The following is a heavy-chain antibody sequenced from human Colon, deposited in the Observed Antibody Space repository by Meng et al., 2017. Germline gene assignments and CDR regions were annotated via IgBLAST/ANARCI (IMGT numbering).Heavy chain of an antibody. V-gene: IGHV3-74*01. CDR2: INSDGSTT. D-gene: IGHD6-19*01. J-gene: IGHJ6*02. CDR1: GFTLSRYC. Sequence: GESLKISCAASGFTLSRYCMHWVRQAPGKGLVWVSRINSDGSTTSYADSVKGRFIICRDNAKNTLYLQMNSLRAEDTAVYYCARRLDYYYGMDVWGQGTTVTVSS. CDR3: ARRLDYYYGMDV.